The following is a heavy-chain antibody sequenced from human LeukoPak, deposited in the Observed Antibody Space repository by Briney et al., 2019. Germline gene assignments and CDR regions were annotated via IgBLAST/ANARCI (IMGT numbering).Heavy chain of an antibody. CDR1: GFTFSSCA. D-gene: IGHD6-19*01. Sequence: PGGSLRLSCAASGFTFSSCAMSRVRQAPGKGLEWVSAISGSGGSTCYADSVKGRFTISRDNSRNTLYLQMNSLRAEDTAVYYCASPGQWDYWGQGTLVTVSS. CDR3: ASPGQWDY. J-gene: IGHJ4*02. CDR2: ISGSGGST. V-gene: IGHV3-23*01.